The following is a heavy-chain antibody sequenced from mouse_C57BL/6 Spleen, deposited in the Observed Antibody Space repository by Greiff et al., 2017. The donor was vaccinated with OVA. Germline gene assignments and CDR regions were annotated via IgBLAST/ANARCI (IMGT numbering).Heavy chain of an antibody. CDR3: ARPGFSNYLYYFDY. CDR1: GFTFSDYG. CDR2: ISSGSSTI. J-gene: IGHJ2*01. V-gene: IGHV5-17*01. D-gene: IGHD2-5*01. Sequence: EVKLVESGGGLVKPGGSLKLSCAASGFTFSDYGMHWVRQAPEKGLEWVAYISSGSSTIYYADTVKGRFTISRDNAKNTLFLQMTSLRSEDTAMYYCARPGFSNYLYYFDYWGQGTTLTVSS.